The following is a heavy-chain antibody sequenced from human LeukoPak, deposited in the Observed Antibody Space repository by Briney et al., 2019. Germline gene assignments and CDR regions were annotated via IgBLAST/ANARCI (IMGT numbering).Heavy chain of an antibody. Sequence: PSQTLSLTCTVSGGSISSGGYYWSWIRQHPGKGLEWIGYIYYSGSTYYNPSLKSRVTISVDTSKNQLSLKLSSVTAADTAVYYCATIGSGSYYTDYYFDYWGQGTLVTVSS. CDR1: GGSISSGGYY. CDR3: ATIGSGSYYTDYYFDY. D-gene: IGHD3-10*01. V-gene: IGHV4-31*03. J-gene: IGHJ4*02. CDR2: IYYSGST.